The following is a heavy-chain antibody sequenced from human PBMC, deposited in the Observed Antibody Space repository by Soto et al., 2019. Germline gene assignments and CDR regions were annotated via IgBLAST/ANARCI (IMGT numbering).Heavy chain of an antibody. V-gene: IGHV4-61*01. D-gene: IGHD6-13*01. CDR3: ARALYSSSWFRGYYFDY. J-gene: IGHJ4*02. CDR1: GGSVSSGSYY. CDR2: IYYSGST. Sequence: QVQLQESGPGLVKPSETLSLTCTVSGGSVSSGSYYWSWIRQPPGKGLEWIGYIYYSGSTNYNPSLKSRVTISVDTSKNQFSLKLSSVTAADTAVYYCARALYSSSWFRGYYFDYWGQGTLVTVSS.